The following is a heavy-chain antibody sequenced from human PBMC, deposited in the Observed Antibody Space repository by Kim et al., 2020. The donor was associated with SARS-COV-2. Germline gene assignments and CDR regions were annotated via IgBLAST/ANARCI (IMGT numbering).Heavy chain of an antibody. CDR3: SHYYDSGDLYYFDY. V-gene: IGHV3-30*02. J-gene: IGHJ4*02. D-gene: IGHD3-22*01. Sequence: EDSVKGRSTLSTDNTKNTPYLQINSPRAEDTAVYYCSHYYDSGDLYYFDYWGQGTLVTVSS.